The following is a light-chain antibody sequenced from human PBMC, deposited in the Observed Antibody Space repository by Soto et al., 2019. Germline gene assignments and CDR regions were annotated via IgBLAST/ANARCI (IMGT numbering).Light chain of an antibody. V-gene: IGKV3D-15*01. CDR2: DAS. CDR1: QSVATN. Sequence: VMTQSPATLSVSPGDRVTLSCRASQSVATNLSWYQQRPGQAPRLLIYDASNRATGIPARFSGSGSGTEFTLIISSLQSEDFAVYYCQQYSNWLTFGGGTRWIS. CDR3: QQYSNWLT. J-gene: IGKJ4*01.